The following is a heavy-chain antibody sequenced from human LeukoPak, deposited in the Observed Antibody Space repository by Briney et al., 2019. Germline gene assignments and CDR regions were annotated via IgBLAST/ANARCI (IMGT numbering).Heavy chain of an antibody. CDR3: ARPSPGYCGGDCYKYYFDY. Sequence: GSLRLSCAASGFTFSSYAMHWVRQAPGKGLEWVAVISYDGSNKYYADSVKGRFTISRDNSKNTLYLQMNSLRAEDTAVYYCARPSPGYCGGDCYKYYFDYWGQGTLVTVSS. V-gene: IGHV3-30-3*01. D-gene: IGHD2-21*02. J-gene: IGHJ4*02. CDR2: ISYDGSNK. CDR1: GFTFSSYA.